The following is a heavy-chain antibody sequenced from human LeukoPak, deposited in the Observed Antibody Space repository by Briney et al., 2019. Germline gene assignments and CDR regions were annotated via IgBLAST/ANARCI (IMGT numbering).Heavy chain of an antibody. CDR3: ARWDGGDEGRLRY. Sequence: GGSLRLSCAASGFTVSSNFMTWVRQAPGKGLEWVSVIQSGGSTYYADSVKGRFTNSRDSSKNTVFLQMNSLTAEDTAVYYCARWDGGDEGRLRYWGQGTLVTVSS. CDR2: IQSGGST. V-gene: IGHV3-66*01. D-gene: IGHD2-21*02. J-gene: IGHJ4*02. CDR1: GFTVSSNF.